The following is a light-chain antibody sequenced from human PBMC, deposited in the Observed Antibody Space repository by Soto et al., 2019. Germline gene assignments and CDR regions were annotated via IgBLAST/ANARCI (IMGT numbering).Light chain of an antibody. Sequence: QLVLTQPPSASGTPGQRVTISCSGSSSNIGSNTVNWYQQLPGTAPKLLIYSNNQRPSGVPDRFSGSKSGTSASLAISGLQSEDEADYYCAAWDDSLNGPVFGGGTQLT. CDR3: AAWDDSLNGPV. J-gene: IGLJ7*01. V-gene: IGLV1-44*01. CDR1: SSNIGSNT. CDR2: SNN.